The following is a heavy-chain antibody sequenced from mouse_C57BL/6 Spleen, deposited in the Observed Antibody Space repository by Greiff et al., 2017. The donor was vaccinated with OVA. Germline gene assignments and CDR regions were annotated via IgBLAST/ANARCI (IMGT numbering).Heavy chain of an antibody. D-gene: IGHD2-2*01. CDR1: GYTFTSYW. CDR3: ARSMVTTRTY. Sequence: VQLQQPGAELVKPGASVKLSCKASGYTFTSYWMQWVKQRPGQGLEWIGEIDPSDSYTNYNQKFKGKATLTVDTSSSTAYMQLSSLTSEDSAVYYCARSMVTTRTYWGQGTTLTVSS. J-gene: IGHJ2*01. CDR2: IDPSDSYT. V-gene: IGHV1-50*01.